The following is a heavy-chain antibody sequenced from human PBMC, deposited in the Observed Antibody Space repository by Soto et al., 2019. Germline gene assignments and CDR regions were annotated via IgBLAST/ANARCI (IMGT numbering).Heavy chain of an antibody. D-gene: IGHD4-17*01. CDR2: IFISGST. CDR1: GGSVSSYY. Sequence: SETLSLTCTVSGGSVSSYYWTWIRQSAGKGLEWIGRIFISGSTNYNPSFNSRVTMSADTSKNQFSLKLSSVTAADTATYYCASALVDYGDYYFDRWGQGTLVTVSS. J-gene: IGHJ4*02. V-gene: IGHV4-4*07. CDR3: ASALVDYGDYYFDR.